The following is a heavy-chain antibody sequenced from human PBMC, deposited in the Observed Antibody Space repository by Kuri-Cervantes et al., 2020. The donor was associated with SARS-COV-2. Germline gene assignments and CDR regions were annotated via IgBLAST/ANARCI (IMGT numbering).Heavy chain of an antibody. CDR2: IFSNDEK. J-gene: IGHJ5*02. CDR1: GFSLSNARMG. D-gene: IGHD6-13*01. CDR3: ARIGSSWYLHSPWFDP. V-gene: IGHV2-26*01. Sequence: SGPTLVKPTETLTLTCTVSGFSLSNARMGVSWIRQPPGKALEWLAHIFSNDEKSYGTSLKSRLTISKDTSKSQVVLTMTNMDPADTATYYCARIGSSWYLHSPWFDPWGQGTLVTVSS.